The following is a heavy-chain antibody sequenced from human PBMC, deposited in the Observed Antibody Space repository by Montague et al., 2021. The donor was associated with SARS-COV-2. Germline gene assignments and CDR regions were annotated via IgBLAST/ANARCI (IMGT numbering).Heavy chain of an antibody. V-gene: IGHV4-39*01. CDR1: GGSISSSSYY. D-gene: IGHD3-3*01. CDR2: IYYSGST. Sequence: SETLSLTCTVSGGSISSSSYYWGWIRQPPGKGLEWIGSIYYSGSTYYNPSLQSRVTISVDTSKNQFSLKLSPVTAADTAVYYCARHALTGITVLEVGTRRGDFDIWGQGTMVTVSS. CDR3: ARHALTGITVLEVGTRRGDFDI. J-gene: IGHJ3*02.